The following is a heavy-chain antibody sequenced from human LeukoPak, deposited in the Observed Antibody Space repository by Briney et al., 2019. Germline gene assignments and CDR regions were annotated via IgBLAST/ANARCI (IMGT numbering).Heavy chain of an antibody. J-gene: IGHJ2*01. CDR3: ARGASDILTGYSNAFQWYFDL. CDR2: ISAYNGNT. V-gene: IGHV1-18*01. CDR1: GYTFTSYG. D-gene: IGHD3-9*01. Sequence: ASVKVSCKASGYTFTSYGISWVRQPPGQGLEWMGWISAYNGNTNYAQKLQGRVTMTTDTSTSTAYMELRSLRSDDTAVYYCARGASDILTGYSNAFQWYFDLWGRGTLVTVSS.